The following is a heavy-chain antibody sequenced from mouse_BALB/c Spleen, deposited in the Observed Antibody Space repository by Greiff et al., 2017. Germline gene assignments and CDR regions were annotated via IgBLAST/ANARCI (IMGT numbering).Heavy chain of an antibody. V-gene: IGHV5-12-2*01. Sequence: EVKLMESGGGLVQPGGSLKLSCAASGFTFSSYTMSWVRQTPEKRLEWVAYISNGGGSTYYPDTVKGRFTISRDNAKNTLYLQMSSLKSEDTAMYYCARHGGYDALYAMDYWGQGTSVTVSS. CDR3: ARHGGYDALYAMDY. D-gene: IGHD2-2*01. J-gene: IGHJ4*01. CDR1: GFTFSSYT. CDR2: ISNGGGST.